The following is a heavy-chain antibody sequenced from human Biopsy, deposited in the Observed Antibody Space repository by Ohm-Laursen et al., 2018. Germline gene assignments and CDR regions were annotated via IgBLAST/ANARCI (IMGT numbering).Heavy chain of an antibody. CDR3: ARQVDFWSGYVDY. V-gene: IGHV4-31*11. D-gene: IGHD3-3*01. CDR2: VYNSGTT. J-gene: IGHJ4*02. CDR1: GGSITSSGYW. Sequence: SQTLSLTCAVSGGSITSSGYWWSWIRQRPGKGLEWIGYVYNSGTTYFNPSLKSRLTISIDTSKNQFSLKLTSVTAADTAVYYCARQVDFWSGYVDYWGQGTLVAVSS.